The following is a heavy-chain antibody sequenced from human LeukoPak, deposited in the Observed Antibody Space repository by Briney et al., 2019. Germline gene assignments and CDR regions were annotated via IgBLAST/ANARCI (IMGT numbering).Heavy chain of an antibody. CDR3: ARVKSYNSYFDS. D-gene: IGHD1-1*01. V-gene: IGHV3-74*01. CDR1: GFTFSSYW. Sequence: GGSLRLSCAASGFTFSSYWMHWVRQAPGKGLVWVSRISGDGVRTEYADSVKGRFTISRDTSKNTLYLQMSSLRAEDTAVYYCARVKSYNSYFDSWGQGDLVTVSS. CDR2: ISGDGVRT. J-gene: IGHJ4*02.